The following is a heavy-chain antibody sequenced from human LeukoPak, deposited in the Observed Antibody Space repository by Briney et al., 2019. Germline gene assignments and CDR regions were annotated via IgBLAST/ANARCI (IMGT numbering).Heavy chain of an antibody. CDR1: GFTFSSYS. J-gene: IGHJ3*02. Sequence: AGGSLRLSCAASGFTFSSYSMNWVRQAPGKGLEWDSYISSSTSTIYYADSVKGRFTISRDNAKNSLYLQMNSLRDEDTAVYYCARDLKGAGSYYYDSSGPTRGAFDIWGQGTMVTVSS. CDR3: ARDLKGAGSYYYDSSGPTRGAFDI. CDR2: ISSSTSTI. V-gene: IGHV3-48*02. D-gene: IGHD3-22*01.